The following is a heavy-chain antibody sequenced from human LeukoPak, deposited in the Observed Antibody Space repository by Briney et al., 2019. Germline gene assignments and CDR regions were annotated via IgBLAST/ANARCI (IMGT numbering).Heavy chain of an antibody. V-gene: IGHV3-7*01. Sequence: PGGSLRLSCAASGFTFSSYWMSWVRQAPGKGLEWVANIKQDGSEKYYVDSVKGRFTISRDNAKNPLYLQMNSLRAEDTAVYYCARGLQVTYSSGWLSFFDYWGQGTLVTVSS. J-gene: IGHJ4*02. CDR2: IKQDGSEK. CDR3: ARGLQVTYSSGWLSFFDY. CDR1: GFTFSSYW. D-gene: IGHD6-19*01.